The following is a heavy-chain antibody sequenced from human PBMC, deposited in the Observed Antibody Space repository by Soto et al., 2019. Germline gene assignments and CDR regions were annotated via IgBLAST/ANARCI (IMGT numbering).Heavy chain of an antibody. J-gene: IGHJ4*02. CDR2: IYHSGST. CDR3: ARARRGYSGYGFTPHFDY. CDR1: GCSISSGGYS. D-gene: IGHD5-12*01. V-gene: IGHV4-30-2*01. Sequence: PSETLSLTCAVSGCSISSGGYSWSWIRQPPGKGLEWIGYIYHSGSTYYNPSLKSRVTISVDTSKNQFSLKLSSVTAADTAVYYCARARRGYSGYGFTPHFDYWGQGQWSPSP.